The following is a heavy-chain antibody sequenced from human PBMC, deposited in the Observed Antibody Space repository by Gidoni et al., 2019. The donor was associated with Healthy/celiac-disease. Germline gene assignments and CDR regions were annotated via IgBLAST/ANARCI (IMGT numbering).Heavy chain of an antibody. CDR2: ISWNSGSI. CDR3: AKDYCSSTSCNYPSSYYFDY. Sequence: EVQLVESGGGLVQPGRSLRLSCAASGFTFDDYAMHWVRQAPGKGLEWGSGISWNSGSIGYADSVKGRFTISRDNAKNSLYLQMNSLRAEDTALYYCAKDYCSSTSCNYPSSYYFDYWGQGTLVTVSS. J-gene: IGHJ4*02. CDR1: GFTFDDYA. D-gene: IGHD2-2*01. V-gene: IGHV3-9*01.